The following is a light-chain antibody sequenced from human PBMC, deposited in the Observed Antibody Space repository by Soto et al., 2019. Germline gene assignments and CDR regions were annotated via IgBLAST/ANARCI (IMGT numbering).Light chain of an antibody. CDR1: SSDVGGYNY. CDR3: ISYNSRSALL. V-gene: IGLV2-14*01. CDR2: KVP. J-gene: IGLJ2*01. Sequence: QSALTQPASVSGSPGQSITISCTGTSSDVGGYNYVSWFQQHPGKAPKLMIYKVPHRPAGPSQLFSSYSSGTTSSLTIWGLSAEDEADYYCISYNSRSALLFGGGTKLTVL.